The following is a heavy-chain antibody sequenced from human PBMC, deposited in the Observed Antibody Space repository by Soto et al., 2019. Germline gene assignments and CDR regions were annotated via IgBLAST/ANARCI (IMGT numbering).Heavy chain of an antibody. V-gene: IGHV3-9*01. Sequence: EVQLVESGGGLVQPGRSLRLSCAASGFTFDDYAMDWVLQAPGKGLECVSGIRWNSGSIGYADSVKGRFTISRDNAKNSLYLQMNSLRAEDTALYYCAKDHYDFWSESQIFDYWGQGTLVTVSS. CDR3: AKDHYDFWSESQIFDY. D-gene: IGHD3-3*01. J-gene: IGHJ4*02. CDR2: IRWNSGSI. CDR1: GFTFDDYA.